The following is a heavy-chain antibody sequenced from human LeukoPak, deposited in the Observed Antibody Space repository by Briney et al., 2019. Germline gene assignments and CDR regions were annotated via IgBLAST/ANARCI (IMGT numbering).Heavy chain of an antibody. CDR2: IFGGDST. D-gene: IGHD3-16*01. V-gene: IGHV3-66*01. CDR1: GFAVSNIY. Sequence: QPGGSLRLSCAASGFAVSNIYMNWVRQAPGKGLEWVSVIFGGDSTYYADSVKGRFTISRDNSKNTVYLQMNNLRADDTAVYHCARGLGTYTTTWYHFYGMDFWGLGTTVTVS. CDR3: ARGLGTYTTTWYHFYGMDF. J-gene: IGHJ6*02.